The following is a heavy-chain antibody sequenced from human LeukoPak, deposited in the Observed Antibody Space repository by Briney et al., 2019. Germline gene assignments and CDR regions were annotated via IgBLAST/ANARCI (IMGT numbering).Heavy chain of an antibody. Sequence: SVKVSCKASGGTFSSYAISWVQQAPGQGLEWMGGIIPIFGTANYAQKFQGKVTITADESTSTAYMELSSLRSEDAAVYYCAQSPPLAYCGGDCYSSLDYWGRGTLVTVSS. V-gene: IGHV1-69*13. CDR1: GGTFSSYA. D-gene: IGHD2-21*02. J-gene: IGHJ4*02. CDR3: AQSPPLAYCGGDCYSSLDY. CDR2: IIPIFGTA.